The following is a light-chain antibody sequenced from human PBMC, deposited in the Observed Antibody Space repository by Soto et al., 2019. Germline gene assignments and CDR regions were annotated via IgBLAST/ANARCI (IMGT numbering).Light chain of an antibody. CDR2: DVI. CDR3: SSYTSSVTLI. CDR1: SSDVGGYNY. J-gene: IGLJ2*01. Sequence: QSVLTQPASVSGSPGQSITISCTGTSSDVGGYNYVSWFQQHPGKAPKLMIYDVINRPSGVSNRFSGSKSGNTASLTISGLQAEDEADYYCSSYTSSVTLIFGGGTKL. V-gene: IGLV2-14*03.